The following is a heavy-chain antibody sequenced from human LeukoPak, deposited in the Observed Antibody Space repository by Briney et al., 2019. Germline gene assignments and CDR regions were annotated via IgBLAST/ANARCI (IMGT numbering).Heavy chain of an antibody. J-gene: IGHJ5*02. D-gene: IGHD3-16*01. CDR2: TSHSDSP. CDR3: ARDFGETSLPNWFDP. V-gene: IGHV4-38-2*02. Sequence: SETLSLTCSVSGMSITSRHYWGWIRQPPGKGLEWIGSTSHSDSPYYNPSLESRVTITLDTSRNQFSLKLTSVTAADTAVYYCARDFGETSLPNWFDPWGQGTLVIVSS. CDR1: GMSITSRHY.